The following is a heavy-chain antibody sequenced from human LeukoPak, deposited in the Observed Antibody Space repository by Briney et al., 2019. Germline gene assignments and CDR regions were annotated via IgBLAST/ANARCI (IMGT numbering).Heavy chain of an antibody. CDR1: GFTFISYW. Sequence: GGSLRLSCAASGFTFISYWMSWVRQAPGRGLEWVANIKQDGSEKYYVDSVKGRFTISRDNAKNSLYLQMNSLRAEDTAVYYCARDSRGYWGQGTLVTVSS. V-gene: IGHV3-7*01. D-gene: IGHD6-25*01. CDR2: IKQDGSEK. J-gene: IGHJ4*02. CDR3: ARDSRGY.